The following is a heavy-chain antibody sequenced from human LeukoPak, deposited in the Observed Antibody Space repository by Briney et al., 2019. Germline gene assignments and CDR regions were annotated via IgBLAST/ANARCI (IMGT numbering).Heavy chain of an antibody. CDR2: ISGSGGST. CDR3: AKDHGSGSYHNWFDP. J-gene: IGHJ5*02. CDR1: GFTFSSYW. Sequence: PGGSLRLSCAASGFTFSSYWMHWVRQAPGKGLEWVSAISGSGGSTYYADSVKGRFTICRDSSKNTLYLQMNSLRAEDTAVYYCAKDHGSGSYHNWFDPWGQGTLVTVSS. D-gene: IGHD3-10*01. V-gene: IGHV3-23*01.